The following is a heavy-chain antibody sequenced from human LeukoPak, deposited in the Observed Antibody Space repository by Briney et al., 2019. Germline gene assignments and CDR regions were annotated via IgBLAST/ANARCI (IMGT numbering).Heavy chain of an antibody. Sequence: ASVKVSCKASGYTFTSYAMNWVRQAPGQGLEWMGWINTNTGNPTYAQGFTGRFVFSLDTSVSTAYLQISNLKAEDTAVYYCARNWALVYYYYGMDVWGQGTTVTVSS. D-gene: IGHD6-13*01. CDR1: GYTFTSYA. V-gene: IGHV7-4-1*02. CDR2: INTNTGNP. CDR3: ARNWALVYYYYGMDV. J-gene: IGHJ6*02.